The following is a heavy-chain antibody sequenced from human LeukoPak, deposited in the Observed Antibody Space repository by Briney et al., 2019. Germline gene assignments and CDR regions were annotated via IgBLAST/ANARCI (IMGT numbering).Heavy chain of an antibody. CDR3: AKGKVSGSSTPIDY. CDR2: IWYDGSNK. Sequence: AGGSLRLSCAASGFTFSDSAMHWVRQAPGKGLEWVAVIWYDGSNKNYADSVKGRFTISRDNSKNTLYLQMNSLRAEDTAVYYCAKGKVSGSSTPIDYWGQGTLVTVSS. CDR1: GFTFSDSA. J-gene: IGHJ4*02. V-gene: IGHV3-33*06. D-gene: IGHD1-26*01.